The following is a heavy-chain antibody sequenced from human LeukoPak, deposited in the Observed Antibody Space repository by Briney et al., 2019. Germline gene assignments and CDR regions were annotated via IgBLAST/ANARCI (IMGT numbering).Heavy chain of an antibody. Sequence: GGSLRLSCAASGFTFSGYTMTWVRQAPGKGLEWVSSISSTDTYIYYADSVKGRFTISRDNAKNSLYLQMNSLRAEDTAVYYCAREPFWSGYYSNLHFDYWGQGTLVTVSS. J-gene: IGHJ4*02. CDR1: GFTFSGYT. D-gene: IGHD3-3*01. CDR3: AREPFWSGYYSNLHFDY. CDR2: ISSTDTYI. V-gene: IGHV3-21*01.